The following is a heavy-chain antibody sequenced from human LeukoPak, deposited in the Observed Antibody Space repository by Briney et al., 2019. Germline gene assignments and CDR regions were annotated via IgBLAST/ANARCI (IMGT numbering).Heavy chain of an antibody. D-gene: IGHD4-23*01. CDR2: ISSSSSTI. CDR3: ARDEVLRGGNSYWYFDL. J-gene: IGHJ2*01. Sequence: GGSLRLSCAASGFTFSSYSVNWVRQAPGKGLEWVSYISSSSSTIYYADSVKGRFTISRDNAKNSLYLQMNSLRAEDTAVYYCARDEVLRGGNSYWYFDLWGRGTLVTVSS. CDR1: GFTFSSYS. V-gene: IGHV3-48*04.